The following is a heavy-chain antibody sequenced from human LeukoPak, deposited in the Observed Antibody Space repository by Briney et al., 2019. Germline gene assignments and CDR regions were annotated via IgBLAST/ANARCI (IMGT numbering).Heavy chain of an antibody. CDR3: ARGLDWGVTTGYFDL. CDR2: IIPIFGTA. CDR1: GGTFSSYS. V-gene: IGHV1-69*06. J-gene: IGHJ2*01. D-gene: IGHD4-17*01. Sequence: AVKVPCKASGGTFSSYSISWVRQAPGHGLEWMGGIIPIFGTANYAQKFQGRVTITADKSTSTAYLQLTSLRSADTAVYYCARGLDWGVTTGYFDLWGRGTLVTVSS.